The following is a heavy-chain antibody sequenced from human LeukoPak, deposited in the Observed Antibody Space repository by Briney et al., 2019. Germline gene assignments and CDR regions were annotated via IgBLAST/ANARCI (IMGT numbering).Heavy chain of an antibody. Sequence: GGSLRLSCAASGFTFSSYAMTWVRHAPGEGLQWVSGISGSGTSAYYADSVRGRFTISRDNSKNTLYLQMNSLRAEDTALYHCAREGSVATGDAFDIWGQGTMVTVSS. CDR3: AREGSVATGDAFDI. J-gene: IGHJ3*02. D-gene: IGHD2-15*01. V-gene: IGHV3-23*01. CDR2: ISGSGTSA. CDR1: GFTFSSYA.